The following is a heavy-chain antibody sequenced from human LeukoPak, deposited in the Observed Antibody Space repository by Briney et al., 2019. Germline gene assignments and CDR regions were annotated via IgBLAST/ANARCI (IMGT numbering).Heavy chain of an antibody. CDR2: ISYDGSNK. Sequence: PGGSLRLSCAASGFTFSSYAMHWVRQAPGKGLEWVAVISYDGSNKYYADSVQGRFTISRDNAKNSLYLQMNSLRAEDTAVYYCARVLYDYYDSSGYHLPDYWGQGTLVTVSS. CDR3: ARVLYDYYDSSGYHLPDY. V-gene: IGHV3-30-3*01. CDR1: GFTFSSYA. J-gene: IGHJ4*02. D-gene: IGHD3-22*01.